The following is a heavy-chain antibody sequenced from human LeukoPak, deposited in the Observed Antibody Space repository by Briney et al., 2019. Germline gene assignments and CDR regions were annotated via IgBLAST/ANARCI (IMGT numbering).Heavy chain of an antibody. Sequence: GGSLRLSCAASGFTFSSYGMHWVRQAPCKGLKWVAFIRYDGSNKYYADSVKGRFTISRDNSKNTLYLQMNSLRAEDTAVYYCAKDLMDGELGYCSGGSCYPEYWGQGTLVTVSS. CDR3: AKDLMDGELGYCSGGSCYPEY. J-gene: IGHJ4*02. CDR2: IRYDGSNK. D-gene: IGHD2-15*01. V-gene: IGHV3-30*02. CDR1: GFTFSSYG.